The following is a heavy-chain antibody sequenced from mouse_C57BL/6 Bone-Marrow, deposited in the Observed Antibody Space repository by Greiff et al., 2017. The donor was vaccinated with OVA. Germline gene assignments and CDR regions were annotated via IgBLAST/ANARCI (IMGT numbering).Heavy chain of an antibody. J-gene: IGHJ4*01. V-gene: IGHV5-17*01. CDR3: ARSYDYAMDY. CDR1: GFTFSDYG. D-gene: IGHD2-12*01. Sequence: EVQLVESGGGLVKPGGSLKLSCAASGFTFSDYGMHWVRQAPEQGLEWVAYISSGSSTIYYADTVKGRFTISRDNAKNTLFLHMTSLRSEDTAMDYCARSYDYAMDYWGQGTSVTVSS. CDR2: ISSGSSTI.